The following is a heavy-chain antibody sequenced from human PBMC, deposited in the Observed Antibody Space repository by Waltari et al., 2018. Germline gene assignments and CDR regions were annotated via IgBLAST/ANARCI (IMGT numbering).Heavy chain of an antibody. D-gene: IGHD3-9*01. V-gene: IGHV3-74*02. J-gene: IGHJ4*02. CDR3: ARKGGTGYPYGPFYYDH. CDR2: INVDGGYI. CDR1: GISFGDSW. Sequence: EVHLVESGGCLVQPVVSLRFSFAPSGISFGDSWIPCARQVPGRGLEWVSRINVDGGYISYADSVRGRFTISRDNAESTVYLHLNNLRVDDTAVYFCARKGGTGYPYGPFYYDHWGQGTLVTVSS.